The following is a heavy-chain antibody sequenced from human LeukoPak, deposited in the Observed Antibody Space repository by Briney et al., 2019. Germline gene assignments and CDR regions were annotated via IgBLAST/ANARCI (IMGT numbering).Heavy chain of an antibody. Sequence: GASVKVSCKASGYTFTSYGISWVRQAPGQGLEWMGWISAYNGNTNYAQKLQGRVTMTTETSTSTDYMELRSLRSDDTAVYYCARVAPRRYYDSSGYYYNYWGQGTLVTVSS. CDR3: ARVAPRRYYDSSGYYYNY. CDR1: GYTFTSYG. J-gene: IGHJ4*02. CDR2: ISAYNGNT. D-gene: IGHD3-22*01. V-gene: IGHV1-18*01.